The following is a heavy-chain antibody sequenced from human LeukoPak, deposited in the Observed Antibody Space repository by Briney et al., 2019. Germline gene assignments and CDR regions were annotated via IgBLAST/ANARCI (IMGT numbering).Heavy chain of an antibody. CDR3: ARDLTHRRNYDSSGYQIVPAF. Sequence: GASVKVSCKASGYTFTSYDINWVRQATGQGLEWMGWINPNSGGTNYAQKFQGRVTMTRDTSISTAYMELSRLRSDDTAVYYCARDLTHRRNYDSSGYQIVPAFWGQGTLVTVSP. V-gene: IGHV1-2*02. D-gene: IGHD3-22*01. CDR1: GYTFTSYD. J-gene: IGHJ4*02. CDR2: INPNSGGT.